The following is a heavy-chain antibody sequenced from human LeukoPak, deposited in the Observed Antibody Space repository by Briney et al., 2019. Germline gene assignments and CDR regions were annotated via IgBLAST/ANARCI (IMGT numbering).Heavy chain of an antibody. D-gene: IGHD6-6*01. CDR2: IYYSGST. CDR3: ARGRSSYYFDY. Sequence: PSETLSLTCTVSGGSISSYYWSWIRQPPGKGLEWIGYIYYSGSTNYNPSLKSRVTISVDTSKNQFSLKLSSVTAADTAVYYCARGRSSYYFDYWGQGTLVTVSS. V-gene: IGHV4-59*01. CDR1: GGSISSYY. J-gene: IGHJ4*02.